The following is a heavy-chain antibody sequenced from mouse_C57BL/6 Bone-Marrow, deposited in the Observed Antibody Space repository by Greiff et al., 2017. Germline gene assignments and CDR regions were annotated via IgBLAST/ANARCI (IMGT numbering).Heavy chain of an antibody. CDR3: THDYGSSYPY. D-gene: IGHD1-1*01. J-gene: IGHJ2*01. CDR1: GYNIKDDY. V-gene: IGHV14-4*01. Sequence: VQLKQSGAELVRPGASVKLSCTASGYNIKDDYMHWVKQRPEQGLEWIGWIDPENGDTEYASKFQGKATITADTSSNTAYLQLSSLTSEDTAVYYCTHDYGSSYPYWGQGTTLTVSS. CDR2: IDPENGDT.